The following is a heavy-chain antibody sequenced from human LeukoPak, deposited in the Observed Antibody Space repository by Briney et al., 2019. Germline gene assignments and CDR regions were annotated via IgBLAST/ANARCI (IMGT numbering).Heavy chain of an antibody. V-gene: IGHV4-4*07. Sequence: SETLSLTCTVSGDSISGYYWSWIRQPAGKGLEWIGRIYNNENTNYNPSLKSRVTMSVDTSKDQFSLKLSSVTAADTAVYYCATLGVRFGERWFDPWGQGTLVTVSS. CDR2: IYNNENT. CDR1: GDSISGYY. D-gene: IGHD3-10*01. J-gene: IGHJ5*02. CDR3: ATLGVRFGERWFDP.